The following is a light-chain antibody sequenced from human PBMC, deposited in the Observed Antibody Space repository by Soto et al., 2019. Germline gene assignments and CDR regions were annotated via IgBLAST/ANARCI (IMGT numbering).Light chain of an antibody. J-gene: IGLJ1*01. CDR3: TSFTTSKTYI. CDR2: EVS. V-gene: IGLV2-18*02. Sequence: SLLAQPPPLSGAPGQSVTLSSPGTSSDIGSYDRVSWYQQPPGTAPRLMIYEVSNRPSGVPDRFSGSKSGNTASLTISGLQPEDETDYYCTSFTTSKTYIFGTGTKVNVL. CDR1: SSDIGSYDR.